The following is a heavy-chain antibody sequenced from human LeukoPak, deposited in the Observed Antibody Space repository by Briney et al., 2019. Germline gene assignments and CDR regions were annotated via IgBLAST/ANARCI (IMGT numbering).Heavy chain of an antibody. V-gene: IGHV3-48*01. J-gene: IGHJ5*02. CDR3: ARDDCSGNSCAKHSNWFDP. D-gene: IGHD2-2*01. Sequence: GRSLRLSCAASGFTFSTYGMNWVRQAPGKGLEWVSYVSSSGSGSTIYYADSVKGRFTISRDNADNSLYLQMSSLRAEDTAVYYCARDDCSGNSCAKHSNWFDPWGQGTLVTVSS. CDR1: GFTFSTYG. CDR2: VSSSGSGSTI.